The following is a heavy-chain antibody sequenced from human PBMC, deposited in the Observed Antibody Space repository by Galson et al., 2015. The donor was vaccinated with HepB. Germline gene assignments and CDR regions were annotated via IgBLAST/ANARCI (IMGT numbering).Heavy chain of an antibody. D-gene: IGHD1-1*01. CDR1: GFSLSEVS. Sequence: SVKVSCKVSGFSLSEVSMFWVRQTPEKGLEWMATYHPEDGEPVYAQKFQGRLTMTQDTSTDTGYMDLRGLTSDDTAVYYCTTDPRGRTVWYYAMGIWGQGTTVIVSS. CDR2: YHPEDGEP. V-gene: IGHV1-24*01. J-gene: IGHJ6*02. CDR3: TTDPRGRTVWYYAMGI.